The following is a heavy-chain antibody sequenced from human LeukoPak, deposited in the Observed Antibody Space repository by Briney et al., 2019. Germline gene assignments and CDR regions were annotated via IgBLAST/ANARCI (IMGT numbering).Heavy chain of an antibody. D-gene: IGHD6-13*01. V-gene: IGHV7-4-1*02. CDR1: GGTFSSYA. Sequence: ASVKVSCKASGGTFSSYAISWVRQAPGQGLEWMGWINTNTGNPTYAQGFTGRFVFSLDTSVSTAYPQISSLKAEDTAVYYCASASWGAAAEPYFQHWGQGTLVTVSS. CDR2: INTNTGNP. CDR3: ASASWGAAAEPYFQH. J-gene: IGHJ1*01.